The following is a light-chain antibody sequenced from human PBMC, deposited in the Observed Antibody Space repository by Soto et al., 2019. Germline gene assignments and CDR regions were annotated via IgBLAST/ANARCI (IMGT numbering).Light chain of an antibody. CDR2: AAS. CDR1: ESVGSF. CDR3: QQTYSAPRT. V-gene: IGKV1-39*01. J-gene: IGKJ1*01. Sequence: DIQMTQSPSSLSASAGDRVTITCRANESVGSFLNWFQQTPGKVPKLLIFAASRLQGGVPSRFSGSGSGTDFTLTINSLQAEDFATYYGQQTYSAPRTFGQGTNVEIK.